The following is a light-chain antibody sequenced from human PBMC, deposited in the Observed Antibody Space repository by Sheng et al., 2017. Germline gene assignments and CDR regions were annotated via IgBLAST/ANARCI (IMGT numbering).Light chain of an antibody. CDR2: YDR. V-gene: IGLV3-21*04. CDR3: QVWDSRSDQFV. Sequence: SYMLTQPPSVSVAPGKTARITCGGNNIGSKSVHWYQQRPGQAPVLVISYDRDRPSGIPDRFSGSNSGYTATLTISRVEAGDEADYFCQVWDSRSDQFVFGTGTKVTVL. J-gene: IGLJ1*01. CDR1: NIGSKS.